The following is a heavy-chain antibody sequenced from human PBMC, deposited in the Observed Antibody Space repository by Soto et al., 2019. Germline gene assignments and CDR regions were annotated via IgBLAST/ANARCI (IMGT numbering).Heavy chain of an antibody. Sequence: PGGSLRLSCAASGFTFSSYSMNWVRQAPGKGLDWVSSISSSSSYIYYADSVKGRFTISRDNAKNSLYLQMNSLRAEDTAVYYCAKFPGAYCGGDCYRNYFDYWGQGTLVTVSS. CDR1: GFTFSSYS. J-gene: IGHJ4*02. CDR2: ISSSSSYI. V-gene: IGHV3-21*01. CDR3: AKFPGAYCGGDCYRNYFDY. D-gene: IGHD2-21*02.